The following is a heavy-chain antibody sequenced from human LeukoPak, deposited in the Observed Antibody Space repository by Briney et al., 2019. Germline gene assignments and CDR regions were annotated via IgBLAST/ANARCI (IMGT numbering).Heavy chain of an antibody. D-gene: IGHD1-1*01. V-gene: IGHV2-5*02. J-gene: IGHJ5*01. CDR3: AQHTYNDNWDGWFDS. Sequence: SGPTLVKPTQTLTLTCTLSGLSLTTSGVGVGWIRQPPGKALEWLALIYWDDIKGYSPSLKNRLTITKDTSKNQVVLTMTNMDPVDTATYYCAQHTYNDNWDGWFDSWGQGILVTVSS. CDR2: IYWDDIK. CDR1: GLSLTTSGVG.